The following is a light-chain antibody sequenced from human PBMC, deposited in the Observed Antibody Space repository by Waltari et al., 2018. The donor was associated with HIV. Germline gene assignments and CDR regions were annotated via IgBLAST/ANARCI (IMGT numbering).Light chain of an antibody. CDR1: SLRSYY. CDR3: NSRDSSDNHRV. V-gene: IGLV3-19*01. Sequence: SSELTQDPAVSVALGQTVRVTCQGDSLRSYYASWYQQKPGQAPVLVIYGKNNRPSGIPDRFSGSSSGKTASLTITWAQAEDEADYYGNSRDSSDNHRVFGGGTKLTVL. J-gene: IGLJ3*02. CDR2: GKN.